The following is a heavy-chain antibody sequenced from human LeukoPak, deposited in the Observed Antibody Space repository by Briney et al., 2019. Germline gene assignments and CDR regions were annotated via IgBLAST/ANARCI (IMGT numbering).Heavy chain of an antibody. V-gene: IGHV4-39*07. CDR3: ARLETYYDFWSGGKDAFDI. Sequence: PSETLSLTCTVSGGSISSSSYYWGWIRQPPGKGLEWIGSIYYSGSTYYNPSLKSRVTISVDTSKNQFSLKLSSATAADTAVYYCARLETYYDFWSGGKDAFDIWGQGTMVTVSS. CDR1: GGSISSSSYY. D-gene: IGHD3-3*01. CDR2: IYYSGST. J-gene: IGHJ3*02.